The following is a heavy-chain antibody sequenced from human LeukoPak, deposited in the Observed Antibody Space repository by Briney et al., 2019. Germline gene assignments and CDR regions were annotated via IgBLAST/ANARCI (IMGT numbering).Heavy chain of an antibody. CDR1: GVSMSSGDYF. CDR2: IYYSGST. Sequence: SQTLSLTCTVSGVSMSSGDYFWSWIRQPRGKGLVWIGYIYYSGSTYYNPSLKSRVTISVDTSKNQFSLKLSSVTAADTAVYYCARSVGPYGDYVEGIDYWGQGTLVTVSS. V-gene: IGHV4-30-4*01. J-gene: IGHJ4*02. D-gene: IGHD4-17*01. CDR3: ARSVGPYGDYVEGIDY.